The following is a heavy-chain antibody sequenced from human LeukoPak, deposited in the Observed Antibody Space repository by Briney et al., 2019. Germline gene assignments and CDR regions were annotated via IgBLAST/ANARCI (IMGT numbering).Heavy chain of an antibody. CDR1: GGSISSYY. CDR3: ARMQGYYDSSGYSFYPEYFQH. V-gene: IGHV4-59*08. J-gene: IGHJ1*01. CDR2: IYYSGST. Sequence: SETLSLTCTVSGGSISSYYWSWIRQPPGKGLEWIGYIYYSGSTNYNPSLKSRVTISVDTSKYQFSLKLSSVTAADTAVYYCARMQGYYDSSGYSFYPEYFQHWGQGTLVTVSS. D-gene: IGHD3-22*01.